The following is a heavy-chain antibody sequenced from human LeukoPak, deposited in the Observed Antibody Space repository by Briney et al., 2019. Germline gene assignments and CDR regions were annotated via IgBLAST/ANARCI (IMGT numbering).Heavy chain of an antibody. CDR1: GYTFTSYD. D-gene: IGHD4-17*01. Sequence: GASVKVSYKASGYTFTSYDINWVRQATGQGLEWMGWMNPNSGNTGYAQKFQGRVTMTRNTSISTAYMELSSLRSEDTAMYYCARVSGDTLWYFDYWGQGTLVTVSS. CDR3: ARVSGDTLWYFDY. CDR2: MNPNSGNT. V-gene: IGHV1-8*01. J-gene: IGHJ4*02.